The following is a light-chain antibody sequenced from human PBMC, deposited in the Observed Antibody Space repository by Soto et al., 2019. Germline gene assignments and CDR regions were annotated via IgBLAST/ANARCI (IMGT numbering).Light chain of an antibody. CDR2: SAS. Sequence: EMVMTQSPATLSVSPGGRAALSCRASQSISYTLAWYQQKPGQAPRLLIYSASRGATGFPARFSGSGSGTDFTLTISSLQSEDFAVYYCQQYKNWPLFGRGTRLEIK. V-gene: IGKV3-15*01. J-gene: IGKJ5*01. CDR1: QSISYT. CDR3: QQYKNWPL.